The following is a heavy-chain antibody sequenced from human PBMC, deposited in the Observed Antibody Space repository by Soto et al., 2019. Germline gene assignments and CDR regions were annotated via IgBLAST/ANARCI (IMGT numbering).Heavy chain of an antibody. CDR3: ARGSIFGVVIPLWYYYMDV. J-gene: IGHJ6*03. V-gene: IGHV3-64*07. D-gene: IGHD3-3*01. Sequence: EVQLVESGGGLVQPGGSLRLSCAASGFTFSSYAMHWVRQAPGKGLEYVSAISSNGGSTYYADSVKGRFTISRDNSRNTLYLQMGSLRAEDMAVYYCARGSIFGVVIPLWYYYMDVWGKGTTVTVSS. CDR2: ISSNGGST. CDR1: GFTFSSYA.